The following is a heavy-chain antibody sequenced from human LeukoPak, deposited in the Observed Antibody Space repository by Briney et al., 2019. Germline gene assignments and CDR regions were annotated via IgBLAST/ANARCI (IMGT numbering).Heavy chain of an antibody. J-gene: IGHJ4*02. CDR3: ARQSYRYEVDY. CDR2: INHSGST. V-gene: IGHV4-34*01. Sequence: SETLSLTCAGYGGSFSGYYWSWIRQPPGKGLEWIGEINHSGSTNYNPSLKSRVTISVDTSKNQFSLKLSSVTAADTAVYYCARQSYRYEVDYWGQGTLVTVSS. CDR1: GGSFSGYY. D-gene: IGHD1-1*01.